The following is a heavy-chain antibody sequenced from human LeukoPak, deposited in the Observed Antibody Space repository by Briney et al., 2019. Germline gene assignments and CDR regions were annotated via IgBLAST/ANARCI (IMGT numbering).Heavy chain of an antibody. D-gene: IGHD6-13*01. Sequence: PSETLSLTCAVYGGSFSGYYWSWIRQPPGKGLEWIGEINHSGSTNYNPSLKSRVTISVDTSKNQFSLKLSSVTAADTAVYYCARGPGGSSWYHLPYYYYGMDVWGQGTTVTVS. CDR1: GGSFSGYY. V-gene: IGHV4-34*01. CDR2: INHSGST. CDR3: ARGPGGSSWYHLPYYYYGMDV. J-gene: IGHJ6*02.